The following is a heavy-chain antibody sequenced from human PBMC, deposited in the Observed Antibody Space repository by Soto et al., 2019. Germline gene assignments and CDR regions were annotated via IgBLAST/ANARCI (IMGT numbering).Heavy chain of an antibody. Sequence: GGSLRLSCAASGFTFSSYALHWVRQAPGRGLEWVALISFDGNNKYYANSVKGRFTISRDNSKNTLYLQMSSLRAEDTAVYYCGRCSSTSCHLGADYWRQGTLVTVSS. CDR2: ISFDGNNK. V-gene: IGHV3-30-3*01. D-gene: IGHD2-2*01. CDR3: GRCSSTSCHLGADY. J-gene: IGHJ4*02. CDR1: GFTFSSYA.